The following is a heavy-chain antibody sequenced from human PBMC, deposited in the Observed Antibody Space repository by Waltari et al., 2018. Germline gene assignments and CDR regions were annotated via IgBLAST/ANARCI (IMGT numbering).Heavy chain of an antibody. CDR3: ARAWISLILGATSAFDI. J-gene: IGHJ3*02. CDR1: GASVSSRIPY. Sequence: QLQLQESGPGLVKPSETLSLTCTVSGASVSSRIPYWGWIRQSPGKGLEWIGSITHSGSSYYNPSLRSRVTLLVDTSKNQFSLKPSSVTAADTAVYYCARAWISLILGATSAFDIWGQWTMVTVS. D-gene: IGHD1-26*01. CDR2: ITHSGSS. V-gene: IGHV4-39*07.